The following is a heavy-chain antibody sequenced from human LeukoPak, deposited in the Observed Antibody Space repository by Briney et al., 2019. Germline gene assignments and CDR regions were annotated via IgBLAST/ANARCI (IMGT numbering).Heavy chain of an antibody. V-gene: IGHV3-49*04. Sequence: GGSLRLSCTASGFTVGFYGVKWVRQAPGKWLEWVGFIRMKAHDDTPQYAASVQGRFTISRDDSKNAAYLQMNSLKTEDTGVYYCVRAGGYDNWFDSWGQGTLVTVSS. D-gene: IGHD5-12*01. J-gene: IGHJ5*01. CDR3: VRAGGYDNWFDS. CDR1: GFTVGFYG. CDR2: IRMKAHDDTP.